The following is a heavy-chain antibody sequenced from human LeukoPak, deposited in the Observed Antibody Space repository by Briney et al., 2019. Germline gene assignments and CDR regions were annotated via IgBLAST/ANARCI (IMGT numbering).Heavy chain of an antibody. Sequence: GESLKISCKGSGYSFTSYWIGWVRQMPGKGLGWMGIIYPGDSDTTYSPSFQGQVTISADKSISTAYLQWSSLKASDTAMYYCARRGYGSSGYRDAFDIWGQGTMVTVSP. CDR3: ARRGYGSSGYRDAFDI. J-gene: IGHJ3*02. CDR2: IYPGDSDT. CDR1: GYSFTSYW. D-gene: IGHD3-22*01. V-gene: IGHV5-51*01.